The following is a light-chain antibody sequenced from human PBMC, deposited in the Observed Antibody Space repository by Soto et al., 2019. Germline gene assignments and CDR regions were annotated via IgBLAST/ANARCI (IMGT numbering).Light chain of an antibody. J-gene: IGLJ1*01. CDR3: TTYTSDTTYA. CDR1: STDVGRYNY. CDR2: DVS. Sequence: SLLPQPSSVSGSPGQSITISCPGTSTDVGRYNYVSWYQQHPGKAPKLMVYDVSNRPSWVSNRFSGSKSGITASLTISGLQAEDEADYYCTTYTSDTTYAFGTGTKVTVL. V-gene: IGLV2-14*01.